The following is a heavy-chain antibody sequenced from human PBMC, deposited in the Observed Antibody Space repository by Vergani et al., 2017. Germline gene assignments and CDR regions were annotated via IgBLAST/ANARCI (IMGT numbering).Heavy chain of an antibody. CDR1: GFTFSGYP. D-gene: IGHD1-26*01. Sequence: EVQLVESGGGLVKPGGSLRLSCSASGFTFSGYPMHWVRQAPGKGVEYVSAISSNGGSTYYADSVKGRFTISRDNSKNTLYVHMSSLRAEDTAVYYCVEDRLQWELPNGAFDIWGQGTMVTVSS. J-gene: IGHJ3*02. V-gene: IGHV3-64*05. CDR2: ISSNGGST. CDR3: VEDRLQWELPNGAFDI.